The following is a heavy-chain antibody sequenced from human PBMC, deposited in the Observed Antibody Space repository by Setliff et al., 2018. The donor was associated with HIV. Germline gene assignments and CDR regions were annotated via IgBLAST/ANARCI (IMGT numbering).Heavy chain of an antibody. CDR3: ARGNLWGGNCYPPGFDP. V-gene: IGHV3-11*04. Sequence: PVGSLRLSCAASGFTFSDYYMTWIRQAPGKGLEWLSYISDSGSIINYADSARGRFTISRDNTNNLLYLQMNNLRAEDTALYYCARGNLWGGNCYPPGFDPWGQGTLVTVSS. D-gene: IGHD2-21*02. J-gene: IGHJ5*02. CDR1: GFTFSDYY. CDR2: ISDSGSII.